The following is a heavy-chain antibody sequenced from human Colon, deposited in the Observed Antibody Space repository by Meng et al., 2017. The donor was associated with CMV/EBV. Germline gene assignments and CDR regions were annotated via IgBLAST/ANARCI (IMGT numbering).Heavy chain of an antibody. J-gene: IGHJ4*02. Sequence: IPLKEPGPAPAKPPQSLPLTVTFPGFSPTTTGAGVAWVRQPPGKAPELLALIHWDDDKRYSPSLKNRLNITKDTSKNQVVLSMTDLDPADTGTFYCARHSLTILTDWGQGALVTVSS. CDR1: GFSPTTTGAG. D-gene: IGHD2-8*02. V-gene: IGHV2-5*02. CDR2: IHWDDDK. CDR3: ARHSLTILTD.